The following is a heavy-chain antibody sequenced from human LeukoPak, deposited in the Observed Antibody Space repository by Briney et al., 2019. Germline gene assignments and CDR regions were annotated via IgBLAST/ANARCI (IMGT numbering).Heavy chain of an antibody. CDR2: IRYDGSNK. J-gene: IGHJ4*02. D-gene: IGHD5-24*01. V-gene: IGHV3-30*02. Sequence: GGPLRLSCAASGFTFSSYGMHWVRQAPGKGLEWVAFIRYDGSNKYYADSVKGRFTISRDNSKNTLYLQMNSLRAEDTAVYYCAKTFRRGIEMATPFDYWGQGTLVTVSS. CDR3: AKTFRRGIEMATPFDY. CDR1: GFTFSSYG.